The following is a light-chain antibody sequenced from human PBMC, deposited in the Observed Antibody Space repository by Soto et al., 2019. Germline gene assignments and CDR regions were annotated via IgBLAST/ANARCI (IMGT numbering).Light chain of an antibody. CDR2: DAS. Sequence: DIQLTQTPSTLSASVGYEVTITCRASQTISRWLAWYQQKPGRAPKLLIYDASTLESGVPSRFSGSGSETEFTLTISRLQPDDFATYFCHSRAFGQGTQLEIK. CDR1: QTISRW. CDR3: HSRA. V-gene: IGKV1-5*01. J-gene: IGKJ5*01.